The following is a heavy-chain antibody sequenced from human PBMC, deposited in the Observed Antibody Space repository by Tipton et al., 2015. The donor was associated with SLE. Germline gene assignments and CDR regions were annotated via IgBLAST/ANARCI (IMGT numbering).Heavy chain of an antibody. Sequence: SLRLSCAASGFIFSRYWMSWVRQAPGKGLEWVAGVSRRSGSIGYGESVKGRFTISRDNPKKTLSLQMNSLRAEDTAVYYCVDCSGGSCVQKWLGPWGQGTLVTVS. CDR1: GFIFSRYW. V-gene: IGHV3-9*01. CDR2: VSRRSGSI. D-gene: IGHD2-15*01. CDR3: VDCSGGSCVQKWLGP. J-gene: IGHJ5*02.